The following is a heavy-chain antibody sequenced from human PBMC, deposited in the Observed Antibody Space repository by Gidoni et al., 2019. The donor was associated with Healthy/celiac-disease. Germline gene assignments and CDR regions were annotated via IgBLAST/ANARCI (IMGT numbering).Heavy chain of an antibody. V-gene: IGHV3-23*04. CDR3: AKDRYSYCSGGSCYPGYFDY. J-gene: IGHJ4*02. Sequence: EVQLVESGGGLVQPVGSLRLSCAASGFTFSSYAMTWVRQAPGKGLEWVSAISGSGGSTYYADSVKGRFTISRDNYKNTLYLQMNSLRAEDTAVYYCAKDRYSYCSGGSCYPGYFDYWGQGTLVTVSS. D-gene: IGHD2-15*01. CDR2: ISGSGGST. CDR1: GFTFSSYA.